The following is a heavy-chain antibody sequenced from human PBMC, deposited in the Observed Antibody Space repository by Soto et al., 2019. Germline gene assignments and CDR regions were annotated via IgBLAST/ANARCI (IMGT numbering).Heavy chain of an antibody. J-gene: IGHJ6*02. V-gene: IGHV4-39*01. D-gene: IGHD2-2*01. CDR3: ARHKAYCSITSFYSYYYYGMVV. CDR2: TYYSGST. Sequence: ASETLSLTCTVSGGSISSSSYYWGWIRQPPGKGLEWIGSTYYSGSTYYNPSLKSRVTISVDTSKNQFSLKLSSVTAADTAVYYCARHKAYCSITSFYSYYYYGMVVSGQGTLVTVSS. CDR1: GGSISSSSYY.